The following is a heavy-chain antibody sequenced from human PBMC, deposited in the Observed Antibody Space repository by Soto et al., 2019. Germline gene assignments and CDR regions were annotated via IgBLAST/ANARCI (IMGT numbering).Heavy chain of an antibody. CDR1: RFTFSTYE. V-gene: IGHV3-48*03. Sequence: PGRSLRLSCAASRFTFSTYEMHWVRQPPWNSLEWVSCISSSGSSVYYADSVKGRFTISRDNSRNSLYLQMNSLRDEDTALYYCVRYCSSTLCNGVATRTFDYWGQGALVTVSS. J-gene: IGHJ4*02. CDR2: ISSSGSSV. D-gene: IGHD5-12*01. CDR3: VRYCSSTLCNGVATRTFDY.